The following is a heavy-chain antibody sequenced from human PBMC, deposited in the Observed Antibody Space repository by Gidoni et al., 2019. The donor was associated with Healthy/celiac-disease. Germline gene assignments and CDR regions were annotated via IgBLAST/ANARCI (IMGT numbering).Heavy chain of an antibody. J-gene: IGHJ4*02. CDR1: GFTFDDYA. Sequence: EVQLVESGGGLVQPGRSLRLSCAASGFTFDDYAMHWVRQAPGKGLEWVSGISWNSGSIGYADSVKGRFTISRDNAKNSLYLQMNSLRAEDTALYYCAKDMGVLLWFGADYWGQGTLVTVSS. CDR2: ISWNSGSI. V-gene: IGHV3-9*01. D-gene: IGHD3-10*01. CDR3: AKDMGVLLWFGADY.